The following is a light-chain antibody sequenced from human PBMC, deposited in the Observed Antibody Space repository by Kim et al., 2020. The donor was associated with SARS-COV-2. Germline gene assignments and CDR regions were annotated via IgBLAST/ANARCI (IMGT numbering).Light chain of an antibody. Sequence: VSPGERPTLSCRASQGVNSNLAWYQQKPGQAPRLLIYGSSTRVTGLPARFSGSGFGTEFTLTISDLQSEDFAIYYCQHYNSWPETFGQGTKVDIK. CDR1: QGVNSN. J-gene: IGKJ1*01. CDR2: GSS. CDR3: QHYNSWPET. V-gene: IGKV3-15*01.